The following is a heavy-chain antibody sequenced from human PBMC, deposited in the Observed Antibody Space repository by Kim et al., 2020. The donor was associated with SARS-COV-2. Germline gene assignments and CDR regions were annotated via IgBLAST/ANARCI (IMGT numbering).Heavy chain of an antibody. J-gene: IGHJ4*02. CDR1: GFTFSSYA. CDR3: AKAKDYDSSGSPFDY. V-gene: IGHV3-23*01. Sequence: GGSLRLSCAASGFTFSSYAMSWVRQAPGKGLEWVSAISGSGGSTYYADSVKGRFTISRDNSKNTLYLQMNSLRAEDTAVYYCAKAKDYDSSGSPFDYWGQGTLVTVSS. D-gene: IGHD3-22*01. CDR2: ISGSGGST.